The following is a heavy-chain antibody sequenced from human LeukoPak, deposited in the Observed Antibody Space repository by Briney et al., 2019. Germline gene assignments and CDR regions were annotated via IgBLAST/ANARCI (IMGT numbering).Heavy chain of an antibody. J-gene: IGHJ5*02. V-gene: IGHV3-11*01. CDR2: ISSGGDTI. CDR1: EFVFGDFY. D-gene: IGHD3-10*01. CDR3: VREFDGEYGSGTLFDL. Sequence: PGGSLRLSCAASEFVFGDFYVSWVLQAPGKGLEWISYISSGGDTIYYADSVKGRLTISRDNAKNSLYLQMNNLRAEDTAVYYCVREFDGEYGSGTLFDLWGQGNMVTVSS.